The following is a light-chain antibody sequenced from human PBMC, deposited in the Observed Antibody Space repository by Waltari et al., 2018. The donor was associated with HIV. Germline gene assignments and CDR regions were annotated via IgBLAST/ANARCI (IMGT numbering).Light chain of an antibody. V-gene: IGLV3-1*01. CDR3: QTWDTSRGVV. Sequence: SYQLTQPPSVSVSPGQTATISCSGDDLGKTYVCWFQQKAGQSPVMVIYQDFNRPSGIPARFSGSNSGNTATLTVSGTQAMDEADYYCQTWDTSRGVVFGGGTKLTVL. J-gene: IGLJ2*01. CDR2: QDF. CDR1: DLGKTY.